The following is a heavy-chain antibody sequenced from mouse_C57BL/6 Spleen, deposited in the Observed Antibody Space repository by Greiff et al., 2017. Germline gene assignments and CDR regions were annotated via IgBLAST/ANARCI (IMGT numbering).Heavy chain of an antibody. D-gene: IGHD1-1*01. CDR1: GYAFSSSW. CDR2: IYPGDGDT. Sequence: QVQLKQSGPELVKPGASVKISCKASGYAFSSSWMNWVKQRPGTGLEWIGRIYPGDGDTNYNGKFKGKATLTADKSSSTAYMQLSSLTSEDSAVYFCARAAYYGSSHFDYWGQGTTLTVSS. J-gene: IGHJ2*01. V-gene: IGHV1-82*01. CDR3: ARAAYYGSSHFDY.